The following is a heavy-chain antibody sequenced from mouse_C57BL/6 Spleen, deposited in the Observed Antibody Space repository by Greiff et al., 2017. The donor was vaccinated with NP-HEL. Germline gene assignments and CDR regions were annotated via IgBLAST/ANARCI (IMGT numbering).Heavy chain of an antibody. CDR2: IYPRSGNT. D-gene: IGHD2-5*01. CDR1: GYTFTSYG. J-gene: IGHJ3*01. CDR3: ARSNYSNYVGFAY. Sequence: VQLQQSGAELARPGASVKLSCKASGYTFTSYGISWVKQRTGQGLEWIGEIYPRSGNTYYNEKFKGKATLTADKSSSTAYMELRSLTSEDSAVYFCARSNYSNYVGFAYWGQGTLVTVSA. V-gene: IGHV1-81*01.